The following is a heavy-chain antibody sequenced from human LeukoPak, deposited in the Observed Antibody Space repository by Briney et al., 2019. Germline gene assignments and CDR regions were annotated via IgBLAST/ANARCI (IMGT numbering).Heavy chain of an antibody. CDR3: ARGPHWVTGDYDAFDT. CDR1: GGSISSYY. CDR2: IYYTGST. Sequence: SETLSLTCTVSGGSISSYYWSWIRQPPGKGLEWIGYIYYTGSTNYNPSLTGRVTISVDTSKNQFSLKLTSVTAADTAVYYCARGPHWVTGDYDAFDTWGQGTMVTVSS. D-gene: IGHD4-17*01. J-gene: IGHJ3*02. V-gene: IGHV4-59*01.